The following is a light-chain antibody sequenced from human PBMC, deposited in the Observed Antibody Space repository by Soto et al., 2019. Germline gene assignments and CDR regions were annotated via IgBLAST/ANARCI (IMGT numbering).Light chain of an antibody. CDR2: LEGSGSS. J-gene: IGLJ3*02. CDR3: ETWDFNTRV. Sequence: QSVLTQSSSASASLGSSVTLTCTLSSGHSSYIIAWHQQQPGKAPRYLMKLEGSGSSNKGSGLPDRFSGSTSGADRSLTISNLQFEDEADYYCETWDFNTRVFGGGTKVTVL. CDR1: SGHSSYI. V-gene: IGLV4-60*02.